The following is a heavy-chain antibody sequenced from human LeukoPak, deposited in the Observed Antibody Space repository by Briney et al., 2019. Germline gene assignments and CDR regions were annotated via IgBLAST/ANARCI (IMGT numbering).Heavy chain of an antibody. D-gene: IGHD5-12*01. CDR3: ARDRLDGYNFLDY. V-gene: IGHV4-30-2*01. CDR2: IYHSGST. J-gene: IGHJ4*02. CDR1: GGSISSGGFS. Sequence: KSSETLSLTCGVSGGSISSGGFSWSWIRQPPGKGLEWIGYIYHSGSTYYKPSLKSRVTISIDRSKNYSSLKLSSVTAADTAVYYCARDRLDGYNFLDYWGQGTLVTVSS.